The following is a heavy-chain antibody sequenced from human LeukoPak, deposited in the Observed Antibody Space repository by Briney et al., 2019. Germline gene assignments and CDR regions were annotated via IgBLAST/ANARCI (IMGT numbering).Heavy chain of an antibody. Sequence: PGGSLRLSCGASGLTVSSYGMSWVRQAPGKELEWVSTIIGSAVNTYYADSVKGRFTISRDDSKNTVYLQMNSLRAEDTTVYSCAKYTSGTSYRGLDQWGQGTLVTVSS. J-gene: IGHJ4*02. CDR1: GLTVSSYG. V-gene: IGHV3-23*01. CDR3: AKYTSGTSYRGLDQ. D-gene: IGHD3-10*01. CDR2: IIGSAVNT.